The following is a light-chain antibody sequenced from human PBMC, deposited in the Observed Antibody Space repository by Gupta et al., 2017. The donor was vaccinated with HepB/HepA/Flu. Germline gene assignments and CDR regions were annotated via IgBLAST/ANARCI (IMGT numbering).Light chain of an antibody. J-gene: IGKJ5*01. Sequence: IQMTQSPSSLSASVGDKVTITCRASQTITTALNWYQQKAGKPPNLLIYRASTLHTGVPSRFSGSGSGTDFTLTISSVQPEDIATYYCQQCDSVPLTFGQETRMDIK. CDR2: RAS. CDR3: QQCDSVPLT. CDR1: QTITTA. V-gene: IGKV1-39*01.